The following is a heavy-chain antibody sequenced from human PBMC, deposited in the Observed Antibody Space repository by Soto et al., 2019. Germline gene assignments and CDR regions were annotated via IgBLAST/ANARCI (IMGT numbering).Heavy chain of an antibody. CDR3: AREEYSSGSDYYYYYGMDV. Sequence: SVKVSCKASGGTFSSYAISWVRQAPGQGLEWMGGIIPIFGTANYAQKFQGRVTITADKSTSTAYMELSSLRSEDTAVYYCAREEYSSGSDYYYYYGMDVWGQGTTVTVSS. D-gene: IGHD3-22*01. CDR1: GGTFSSYA. V-gene: IGHV1-69*06. J-gene: IGHJ6*02. CDR2: IIPIFGTA.